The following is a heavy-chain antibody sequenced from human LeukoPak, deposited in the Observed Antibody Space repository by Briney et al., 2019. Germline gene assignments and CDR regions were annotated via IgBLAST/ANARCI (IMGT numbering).Heavy chain of an antibody. V-gene: IGHV3-48*04. CDR3: ARDKGYCSGGSCYSIRGEYYFDY. D-gene: IGHD2-15*01. J-gene: IGHJ4*02. CDR2: IGSSSSTI. Sequence: GGSLRLSCAVSGYTFSSYSMNWVRQAPGKGLEWVSYIGSSSSTIYYADSVKGRFTISRDNAKNSLYLQMNSLRAEDTAVYYCARDKGYCSGGSCYSIRGEYYFDYWGQGTLVTVSS. CDR1: GYTFSSYS.